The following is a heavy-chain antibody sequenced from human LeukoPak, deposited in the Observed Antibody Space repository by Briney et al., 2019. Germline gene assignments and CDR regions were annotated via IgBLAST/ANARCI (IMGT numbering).Heavy chain of an antibody. CDR3: AREREGIRLGELSYSDY. Sequence: GSVKVSCKASVYTFTSYGISWVRQAPGQGLEWMGWISAYNGNTNYAQKLQGRVTMTTDTSTSTAYMELRSLRSDDTAVYYCAREREGIRLGELSYSDYWGQGTLVSVSS. CDR1: VYTFTSYG. V-gene: IGHV1-18*01. CDR2: ISAYNGNT. D-gene: IGHD3-16*02. J-gene: IGHJ4*02.